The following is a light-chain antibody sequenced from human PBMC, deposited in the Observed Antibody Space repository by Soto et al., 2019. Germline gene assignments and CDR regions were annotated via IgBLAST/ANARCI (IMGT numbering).Light chain of an antibody. CDR2: GAS. CDR1: ESVSSSY. CDR3: QQYGSSPLT. V-gene: IGKV3-20*01. J-gene: IGKJ4*01. Sequence: ELVLTPSSGTLSLSTVEMATLSGRASESVSSSYLAWYQQKPGQAPRLLIYGASSRATGIPDRFSGSGSGTDFTLTISSLQPEDFAVYYCQQYGSSPLTFGGGTKVDI.